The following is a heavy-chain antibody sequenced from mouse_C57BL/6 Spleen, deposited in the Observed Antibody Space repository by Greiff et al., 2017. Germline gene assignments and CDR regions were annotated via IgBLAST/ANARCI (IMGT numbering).Heavy chain of an antibody. Sequence: ESGPGLVKPSQSLSLTCSVTGYSITSGYYWNWIRQFPGNKLEWMGYISYDGSNNYNPSLKNRISITRDTSKNQFFLKLNSVTTEDTATYYCARVITTVVAEAMDYWGQGTSVTVSS. J-gene: IGHJ4*01. CDR1: GYSITSGYY. V-gene: IGHV3-6*01. D-gene: IGHD1-1*01. CDR3: ARVITTVVAEAMDY. CDR2: ISYDGSN.